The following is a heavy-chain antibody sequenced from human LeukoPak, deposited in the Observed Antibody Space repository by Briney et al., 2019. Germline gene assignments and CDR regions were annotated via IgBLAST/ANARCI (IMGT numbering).Heavy chain of an antibody. Sequence: ASVKVSCKASGYSFINNDINWGRQAPGQGLEWMAWMNPKSGNTGSAQHFQGRVTLTQNIAISTAYLEVRNLKSEDTAVYYCVRDLRGSDDFWGQGTLVTVTS. V-gene: IGHV1-8*01. CDR3: VRDLRGSDDF. CDR2: MNPKSGNT. D-gene: IGHD1-26*01. J-gene: IGHJ4*02. CDR1: GYSFINND.